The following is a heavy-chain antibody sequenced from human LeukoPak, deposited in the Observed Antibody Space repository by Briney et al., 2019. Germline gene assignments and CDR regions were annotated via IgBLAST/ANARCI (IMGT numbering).Heavy chain of an antibody. V-gene: IGHV5-51*01. CDR3: ARHKSGIQLFSRAPARYYFDY. CDR2: IDPGDSDT. J-gene: IGHJ4*02. D-gene: IGHD5-18*01. CDR1: GYSFTSYW. Sequence: GESLEISCKGSGYSFTSYWIGWVRQMPGKGLEWMGIIDPGDSDTKYSPPFQGQVTFSADRSISTAYLQWCSLKASDTAMYYCARHKSGIQLFSRAPARYYFDYWGQGTLVTVSS.